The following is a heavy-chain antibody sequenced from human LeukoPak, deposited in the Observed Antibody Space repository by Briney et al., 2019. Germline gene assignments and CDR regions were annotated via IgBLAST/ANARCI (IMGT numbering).Heavy chain of an antibody. CDR2: IYYSGST. D-gene: IGHD2-2*02. CDR1: GGSISSSSYY. Sequence: PSETLSLTCTVSGGSISSSSYYWGWIRQPPGKGLEWIGSIYYSGSTYYNPPLKSRVTISVDTSKNQFSLKLSSVTAADTAVYYCAREAGVPAAITYYFDYWGQGTLVTVSS. V-gene: IGHV4-39*07. CDR3: AREAGVPAAITYYFDY. J-gene: IGHJ4*02.